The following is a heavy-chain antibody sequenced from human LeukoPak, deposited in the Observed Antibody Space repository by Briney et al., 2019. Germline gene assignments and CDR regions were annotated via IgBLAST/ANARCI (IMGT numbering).Heavy chain of an antibody. Sequence: GGSLRLSCAASGFTFSTYGMHWVRQAPGKGLEWVAVISYDGNNKYYADSVKGRFTISRDNSKNTLYLQMNRLRDEETAVYYCARPQGGRQLWLHFDYWGQGTVVTVSS. CDR2: ISYDGNNK. D-gene: IGHD5-18*01. J-gene: IGHJ4*02. CDR3: ARPQGGRQLWLHFDY. V-gene: IGHV3-30*03. CDR1: GFTFSTYG.